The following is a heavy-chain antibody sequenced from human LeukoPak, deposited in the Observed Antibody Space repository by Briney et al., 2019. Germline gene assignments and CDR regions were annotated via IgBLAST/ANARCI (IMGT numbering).Heavy chain of an antibody. CDR1: GFTFSSYG. CDR3: AKIGYGDYVDFDY. D-gene: IGHD4-17*01. V-gene: IGHV3-30*18. CDR2: ISYDGSSK. Sequence: GGSLRLSCAASGFTFSSYGMHWVRQAPGKGLEWVAVISYDGSSKYYADSVKGRFTISRDNSKNTLYLQMNSLRAEDTAVYYCAKIGYGDYVDFDYWGQGTLVTVSS. J-gene: IGHJ4*02.